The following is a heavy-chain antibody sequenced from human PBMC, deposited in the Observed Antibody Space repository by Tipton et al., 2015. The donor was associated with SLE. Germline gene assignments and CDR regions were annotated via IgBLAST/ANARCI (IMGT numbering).Heavy chain of an antibody. J-gene: IGHJ4*02. Sequence: LRLSCTVSGGSISSGSYYWSWIRQPPGKGLEWIGYIYYSGSTNYNPSLKSRVTISVDTSKNQFSLKLSSVTAADTAVYYCARDLSRGSFDYWGQGTLVTVSS. CDR1: GGSISSGSYY. CDR3: ARDLSRGSFDY. D-gene: IGHD1-26*01. CDR2: IYYSGST. V-gene: IGHV4-61*01.